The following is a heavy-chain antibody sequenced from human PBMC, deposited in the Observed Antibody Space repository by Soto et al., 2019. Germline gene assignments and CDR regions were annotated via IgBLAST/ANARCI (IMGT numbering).Heavy chain of an antibody. CDR2: IYYSGST. V-gene: IGHV4-59*01. Sequence: QVQLQESGPGLVKPSETLSLTCTVSGGSISSYYWSWIRQPPGKGLEWFGYIYYSGSTNYNPSIKSRVTISVDTSKHQFSLKLSSVTAADTAVYYCARDRLDTGRNYYYGMDVWGQGTTVTVSS. CDR1: GGSISSYY. J-gene: IGHJ6*02. CDR3: ARDRLDTGRNYYYGMDV. D-gene: IGHD3-22*01.